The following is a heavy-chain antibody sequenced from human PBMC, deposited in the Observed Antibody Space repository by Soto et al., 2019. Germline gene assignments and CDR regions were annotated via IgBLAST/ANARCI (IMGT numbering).Heavy chain of an antibody. CDR1: GYTLTELS. J-gene: IGHJ4*02. CDR3: ATLGDSISTSCYSPFDY. D-gene: IGHD2-2*01. Sequence: ASVKVSCKVSGYTLTELSMHWVRQAPGKGLEWMGGFDPEDGETIYAQKFQGRVTMTEDTSTDTAYMELSSLRSEDTAVYYCATLGDSISTSCYSPFDYWGQGTLVTVSS. CDR2: FDPEDGET. V-gene: IGHV1-24*01.